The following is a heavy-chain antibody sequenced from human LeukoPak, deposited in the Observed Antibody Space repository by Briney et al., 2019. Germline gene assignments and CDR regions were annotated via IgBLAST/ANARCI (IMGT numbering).Heavy chain of an antibody. Sequence: GGSLRLSCAASGSYWMHWVRQAPGKGLVWVSHINSDGSWTSYADSVKGRFAISRDNAKNSLYLQMNSLRAEDTAVYYCARDGADSSIVVVVAADFDYWGQGTLVTVSS. J-gene: IGHJ4*02. CDR3: ARDGADSSIVVVVAADFDY. CDR1: GSYW. CDR2: INSDGSWT. V-gene: IGHV3-74*01. D-gene: IGHD2-15*01.